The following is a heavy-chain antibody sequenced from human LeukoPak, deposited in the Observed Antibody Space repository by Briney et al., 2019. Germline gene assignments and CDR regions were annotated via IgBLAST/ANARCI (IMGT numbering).Heavy chain of an antibody. J-gene: IGHJ6*03. V-gene: IGHV3-53*01. CDR3: ARDRGNQRGYYYYYMDV. D-gene: IGHD1-14*01. Sequence: GGSLRLSCAASGFTVSSNYMSWVRQAPGKGLEWVSVIYSGGSTYYADSVKGRFTISRDNSKNTLYLQMNGLRAEDTAVYYCARDRGNQRGYYYYYMDVWGKGTTVTVSS. CDR1: GFTVSSNY. CDR2: IYSGGST.